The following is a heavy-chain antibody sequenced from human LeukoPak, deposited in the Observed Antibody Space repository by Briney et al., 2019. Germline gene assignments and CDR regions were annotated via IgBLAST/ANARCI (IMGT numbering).Heavy chain of an antibody. J-gene: IGHJ1*01. Sequence: ASVKVSCKASGYTFTGYYIHWVRQAPGQGLEWMGWINPNSGGTNYAQRFQGRVTMTRDTSISTAYMELSRLKSDDTAVYYCARGSFSADAPLVLDYFHHWGQGTLVTVSS. CDR1: GYTFTGYY. V-gene: IGHV1-2*02. D-gene: IGHD5-18*01. CDR2: INPNSGGT. CDR3: ARGSFSADAPLVLDYFHH.